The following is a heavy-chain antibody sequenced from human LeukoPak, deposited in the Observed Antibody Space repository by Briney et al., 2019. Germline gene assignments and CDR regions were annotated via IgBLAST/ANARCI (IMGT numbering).Heavy chain of an antibody. CDR2: ISSNGGST. D-gene: IGHD3-9*01. CDR3: VKFIRYFDWLYIDY. J-gene: IGHJ4*02. V-gene: IGHV3-64D*06. CDR1: GFTFSSYA. Sequence: GGSLRLSCSASGFTFSSYAMHWVRQAPGKGLEYVSAISSNGGSTYCADSVKGRFTISRDNSKNTLYLQMSSLRAEDTAVYYCVKFIRYFDWLYIDYWGQGTLVTVSS.